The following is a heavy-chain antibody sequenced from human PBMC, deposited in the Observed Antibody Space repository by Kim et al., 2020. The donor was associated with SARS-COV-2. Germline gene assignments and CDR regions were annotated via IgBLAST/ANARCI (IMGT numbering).Heavy chain of an antibody. D-gene: IGHD3-3*01. CDR2: IRSEAYEGAT. V-gene: IGHV3-49*03. CDR3: TGYDFWSGYPRL. CDR1: GFNFGDHT. Sequence: GSLRLSCAASGFNFGDHTVSWFRQAPGKGLEWVGFIRSEAYEGATEYAASVKGRFTISRDDSKSLAYLQMNGLKIEDTGVYYCTGYDFWSGYPRLWGQGTTVTVSS. J-gene: IGHJ6*02.